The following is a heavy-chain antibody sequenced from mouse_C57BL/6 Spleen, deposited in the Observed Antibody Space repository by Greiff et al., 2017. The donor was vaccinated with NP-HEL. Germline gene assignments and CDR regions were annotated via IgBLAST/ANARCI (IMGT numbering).Heavy chain of an antibody. J-gene: IGHJ2*01. V-gene: IGHV3-6*01. CDR2: ISYDGSN. D-gene: IGHD2-5*01. Sequence: EVQVVESGPGLVKPSQSLSLTCSVTGYSITSGYYWNWIRQFPGNKLEWMGYISYDGSNNYNPSLKNRISITRDTSKNQFFLKLNSVTTEDTATYYCARAGYSNLFDYWGQGTTLTVSS. CDR3: ARAGYSNLFDY. CDR1: GYSITSGYY.